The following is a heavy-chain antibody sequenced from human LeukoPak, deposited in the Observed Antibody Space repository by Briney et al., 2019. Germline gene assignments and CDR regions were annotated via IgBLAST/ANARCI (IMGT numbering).Heavy chain of an antibody. J-gene: IGHJ3*02. CDR2: INWNSDKI. V-gene: IGHV3-9*01. Sequence: QPGRSLRLSCAASGFTFNDHAMYWVRQPPGKGLEWVSGINWNSDKIGYADSVKGRFTISRDDAKNSLFLQMNSLRAEDTALYYCARASYYYDTTGLGAVDICGQGTRVTVSS. D-gene: IGHD3-22*01. CDR3: ARASYYYDTTGLGAVDI. CDR1: GFTFNDHA.